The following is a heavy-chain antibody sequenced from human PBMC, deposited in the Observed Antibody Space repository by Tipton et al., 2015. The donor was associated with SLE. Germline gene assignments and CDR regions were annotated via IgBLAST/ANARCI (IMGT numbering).Heavy chain of an antibody. J-gene: IGHJ3*02. D-gene: IGHD4-17*01. V-gene: IGHV4-61*09. CDR2: IYSSGST. CDR1: GGSITSGNFF. Sequence: TLSLTCTVSGGSITSGNFFWTWIRKTAGRGLEWIGHIYSSGSTSYNPSLKSRVNISVDTSQTQFSLKVNSVTAADTAVYFCVRGFGDYVGGAFDIWGQGTIVTVSS. CDR3: VRGFGDYVGGAFDI.